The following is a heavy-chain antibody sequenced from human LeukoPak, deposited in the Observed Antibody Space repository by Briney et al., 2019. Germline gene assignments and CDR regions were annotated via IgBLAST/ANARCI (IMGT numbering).Heavy chain of an antibody. CDR3: ARGAVRVVPAATDWFDP. J-gene: IGHJ5*02. CDR1: GGSISSGSYY. D-gene: IGHD2-2*01. V-gene: IGHV4-61*02. CDR2: IYTSGST. Sequence: SQTLSLTCTVSGGSISSGSYYWSWIRQPAGKGLEWIGRIYTSGSTNYNPSLKSRVTISVDTSKNQFSRKLSSVTAADTAVDYCARGAVRVVPAATDWFDPWGQGTLVTVSS.